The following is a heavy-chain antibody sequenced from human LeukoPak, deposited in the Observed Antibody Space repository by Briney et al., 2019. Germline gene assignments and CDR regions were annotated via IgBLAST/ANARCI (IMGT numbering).Heavy chain of an antibody. V-gene: IGHV1-69*13. CDR3: ARDNGGYSYGTFDY. Sequence: GASVKVSCKASGGTFSSYAISWVRQAPGQGLEWMGGIIPIFGTANYAQKFQGRVTITADESTSTAYMELSSLRSEDTAVYYCARDNGGYSYGTFDYWGKGTLVTVSS. J-gene: IGHJ4*02. CDR2: IIPIFGTA. D-gene: IGHD5-18*01. CDR1: GGTFSSYA.